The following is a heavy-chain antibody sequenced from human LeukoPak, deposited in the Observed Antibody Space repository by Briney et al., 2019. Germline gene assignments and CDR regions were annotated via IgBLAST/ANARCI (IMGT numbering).Heavy chain of an antibody. CDR2: LYHAGCT. D-gene: IGHD3-22*01. CDR1: GRSISSGGYF. Sequence: SETLSLTCTVSGRSISSGGYFWSWIRQHPGKGLEWIAHLYHAGCTHYSPSLRGRVAISLDTSANQFSLRLSSVTAADTAVYFCARATHYSASTGGPYMDVWGQGTTVTVSS. CDR3: ARATHYSASTGGPYMDV. J-gene: IGHJ6*03. V-gene: IGHV4-31*03.